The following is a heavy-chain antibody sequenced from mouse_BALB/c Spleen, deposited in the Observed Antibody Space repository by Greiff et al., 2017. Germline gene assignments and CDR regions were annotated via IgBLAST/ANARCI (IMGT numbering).Heavy chain of an antibody. CDR1: GFNIKDTY. CDR3: TSYGSSYVYAMDY. CDR2: IDPANGNT. V-gene: IGHV14-3*02. D-gene: IGHD1-1*01. J-gene: IGHJ4*01. Sequence: VQLQQSGAELVKPGASVKLSCTASGFNIKDTYMHWVKQRPEQGLEWIGRIDPANGNTKYDPKFQGKATITADTSSNTAYLQLSSLTSEDTAVYYCTSYGSSYVYAMDYWGQGTSVTVSS.